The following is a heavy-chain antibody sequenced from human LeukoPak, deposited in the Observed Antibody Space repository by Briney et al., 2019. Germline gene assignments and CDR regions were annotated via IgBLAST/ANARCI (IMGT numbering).Heavy chain of an antibody. D-gene: IGHD1-7*01. J-gene: IGHJ4*02. CDR3: AKDRLELEVGDY. CDR2: IYSGGST. Sequence: GGSLRLSCAASGFTVSSNYMSWVRQAPGKGLEWVSVIYSGGSTYYADSVKGRFIISRDNSKNTLYLQMNSLRAEDTAVYYCAKDRLELEVGDYWGQGTLVTVSS. CDR1: GFTVSSNY. V-gene: IGHV3-66*01.